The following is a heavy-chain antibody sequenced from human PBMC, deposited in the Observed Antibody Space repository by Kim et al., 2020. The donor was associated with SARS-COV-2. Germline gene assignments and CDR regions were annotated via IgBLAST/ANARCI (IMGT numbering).Heavy chain of an antibody. J-gene: IGHJ4*02. CDR2: IKTKSESDTT. CDR1: GLTVSNAW. Sequence: GGSLRLSCAASGLTVSNAWMNWVRQAPGKGLEWVGRIKTKSESDTTDYPAPVKGRFTISRDDSKNTLYLQMNSLKAEDTAVYYCTTGSVEGYWGQGTLVTVSS. V-gene: IGHV3-15*01. CDR3: TTGSVEGY.